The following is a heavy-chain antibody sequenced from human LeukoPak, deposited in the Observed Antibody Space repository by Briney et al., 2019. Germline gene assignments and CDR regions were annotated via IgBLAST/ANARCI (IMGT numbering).Heavy chain of an antibody. J-gene: IGHJ6*02. D-gene: IGHD2-15*01. CDR1: GGSISSYY. CDR2: IYYSGST. Sequence: KPSETLSLTCTVPGGSISSYYWSWIRQPPGKGLEWIGYIYYSGSTNYNPSLKSRVTISVDTSKNQFSLKLSSVTAADTAVYYCARGGLLPGDGMDVWGQGTTVTVSS. CDR3: ARGGLLPGDGMDV. V-gene: IGHV4-59*01.